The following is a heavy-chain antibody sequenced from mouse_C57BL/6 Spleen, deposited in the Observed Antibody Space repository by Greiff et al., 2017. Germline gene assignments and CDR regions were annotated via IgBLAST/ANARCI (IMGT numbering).Heavy chain of an antibody. Sequence: VQLQQPGAELARPGASVKMSCKASGYTFTSYWITWVKQRPGQGLEWIGDIYPGSGSTNYNEKFKGKATLTAETSASTSYKQRSILTSEYAAVYFCAIYCYGFPYWGQGTPLTVSA. J-gene: IGHJ3*01. D-gene: IGHD1-1*01. V-gene: IGHV1-55*01. CDR1: GYTFTSYW. CDR3: AIYCYGFPY. CDR2: IYPGSGST.